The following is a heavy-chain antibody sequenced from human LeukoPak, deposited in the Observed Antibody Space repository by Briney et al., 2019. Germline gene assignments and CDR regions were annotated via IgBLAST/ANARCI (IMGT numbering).Heavy chain of an antibody. CDR3: ARLSDLYNGTYLLDS. D-gene: IGHD1-26*01. CDR2: GDHFGGA. V-gene: IGHV4-59*02. J-gene: IGHJ4*02. CDR1: GNSVTSYY. Sequence: SETLSLTCTASGNSVTSYYWSWIRQPPGMGLEWIGYGDHFGGAIYNPSLKSRVTISVDSSKNQFSLRLTSVTAADTAVYHCARLSDLYNGTYLLDSWSQGTLVTVSS.